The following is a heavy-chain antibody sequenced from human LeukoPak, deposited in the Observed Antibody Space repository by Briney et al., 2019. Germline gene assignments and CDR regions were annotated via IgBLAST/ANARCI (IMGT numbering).Heavy chain of an antibody. V-gene: IGHV4-34*01. CDR3: AGFIWGIGFDP. CDR1: GGSFSGYY. Sequence: SETLSLTCAVYGGSFSGYYWSWIRQPPGKGLEWIGEIYHSGRTNSNPSLKSRVTISVDTSKNRFSLKLTSVTAADTAVYYCAGFIWGIGFDPWGQGTLVTVSS. J-gene: IGHJ5*02. CDR2: IYHSGRT. D-gene: IGHD3-16*01.